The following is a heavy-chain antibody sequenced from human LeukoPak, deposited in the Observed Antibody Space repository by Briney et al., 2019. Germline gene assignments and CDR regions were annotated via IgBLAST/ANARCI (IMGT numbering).Heavy chain of an antibody. CDR3: TRDPHYYHGNPHDF. CDR2: IRSKDHGGTT. CDR1: VFTFVDYS. D-gene: IGHD4-23*01. Sequence: GGSMRLSCTASVFTFVDYSLSWFRHAPWKGLEWLSSIRSKDHGGTTEYAASVKGRFTISRDDSNSIAYLQMNSLIIEDTAVYFCTRDPHYYHGNPHDFWGQGTRVTVSS. J-gene: IGHJ4*02. V-gene: IGHV3-49*03.